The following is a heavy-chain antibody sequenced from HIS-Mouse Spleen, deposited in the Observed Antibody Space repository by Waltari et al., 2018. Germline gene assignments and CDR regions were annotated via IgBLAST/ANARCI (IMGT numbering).Heavy chain of an antibody. J-gene: IGHJ3*02. D-gene: IGHD3-22*01. Sequence: QVQLVQSGAEVKKPGASVKVSCKASGYTFTGYYMPWVRQAPGQGLGGRGVLNHNSGGTNYAQKFQGRVTMTRDTSISTAYMELSRLRSDDTAVYYCASSEVVVIRMGAFDIWGQGTMVTVSS. V-gene: IGHV1-2*02. CDR3: ASSEVVVIRMGAFDI. CDR1: GYTFTGYY. CDR2: LNHNSGGT.